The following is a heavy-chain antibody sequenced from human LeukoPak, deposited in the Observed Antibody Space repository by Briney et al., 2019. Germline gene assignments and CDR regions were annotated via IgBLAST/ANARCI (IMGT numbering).Heavy chain of an antibody. J-gene: IGHJ3*02. CDR1: GGSFSGYY. CDR3: ARDLSFCGGDCPYDAFDI. V-gene: IGHV4-34*01. D-gene: IGHD2-21*02. Sequence: SETLSLTCAVYGGSFSGYYWSWIRQPPGKGPEWIGEINHSGSTNYNPSLKSRVTISVDTSKNQFSLKLSSVTAADTAVYYCARDLSFCGGDCPYDAFDIWGQGTMVTVSS. CDR2: INHSGST.